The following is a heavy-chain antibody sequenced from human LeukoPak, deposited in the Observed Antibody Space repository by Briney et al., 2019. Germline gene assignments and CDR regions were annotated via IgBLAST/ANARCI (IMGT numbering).Heavy chain of an antibody. D-gene: IGHD6-19*01. CDR1: GYTFTSYG. Sequence: ASVKVSCKASGYTFTSYGISWVRQAPGQGLEWMGWISAYNGNTNYAQKLQGRVTMTTDTSTSTAYMELRSLRSDDTVVYYCAAVAGFVADDGAFDYWGQGTLVTVSS. V-gene: IGHV1-18*01. CDR2: ISAYNGNT. CDR3: AAVAGFVADDGAFDY. J-gene: IGHJ4*02.